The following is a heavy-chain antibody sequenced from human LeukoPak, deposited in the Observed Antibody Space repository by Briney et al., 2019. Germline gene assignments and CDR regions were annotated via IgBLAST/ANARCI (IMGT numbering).Heavy chain of an antibody. CDR3: ARQRVTGTSWFDP. V-gene: IGHV4-39*01. J-gene: IGHJ5*02. CDR2: IYYSGST. D-gene: IGHD1-7*01. CDR1: GGSISSSSYY. Sequence: SETLSLTCTVSGGSISSSSYYWGWIRQPPGKGLEWNGSIYYSGSTYYNPSLKSRVTISVDTSKNQFSLKLSSVTAADTAVYYCARQRVTGTSWFDPWGQGTLVTVSS.